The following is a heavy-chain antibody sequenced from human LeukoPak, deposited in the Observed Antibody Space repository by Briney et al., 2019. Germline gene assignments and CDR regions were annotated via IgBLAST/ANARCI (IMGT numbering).Heavy chain of an antibody. Sequence: QPGGSLRLSCAASGFTFSSYAMSWVRQAPGMGLEWVSGISGSGDNTYYADSVKGWFTISRDNSKNTLYVQVNSLGTEDTAAYYCANGSYYDSSGSFYFDYWGQGTLVTVSS. V-gene: IGHV3-23*01. CDR1: GFTFSSYA. CDR3: ANGSYYDSSGSFYFDY. J-gene: IGHJ4*02. D-gene: IGHD3-22*01. CDR2: ISGSGDNT.